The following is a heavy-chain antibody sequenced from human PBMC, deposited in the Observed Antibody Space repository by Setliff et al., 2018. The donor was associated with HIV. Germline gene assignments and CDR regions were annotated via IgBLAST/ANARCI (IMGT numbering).Heavy chain of an antibody. Sequence: GGSLRLSCAASGFTFSTYNMNWVRQAPGKGLEWVAFVSFEGGNKYYADSVKGRFTISRDNSKNTVYLQMSSLRVEDTAVYYCRAAVGGTSYFDFWGQGTLVTVSS. V-gene: IGHV3-30-3*01. CDR1: GFTFSTYN. CDR2: VSFEGGNK. J-gene: IGHJ4*02. D-gene: IGHD6-13*01. CDR3: RAAVGGTSYFDF.